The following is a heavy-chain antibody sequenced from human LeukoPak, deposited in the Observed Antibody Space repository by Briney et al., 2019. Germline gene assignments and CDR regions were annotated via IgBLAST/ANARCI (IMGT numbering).Heavy chain of an antibody. Sequence: GESLKISCKGSGYSFSSFWLGWVRQMPGKGLEWMGLIDPADSDSRYSPSFQGQVIFSVDESTKTAYLQWSSLKASDTAMYYCARHAYYGSGSHFDYWGQGTLVTVSS. V-gene: IGHV5-51*01. CDR1: GYSFSSFW. CDR3: ARHAYYGSGSHFDY. CDR2: IDPADSDS. J-gene: IGHJ4*02. D-gene: IGHD3-10*01.